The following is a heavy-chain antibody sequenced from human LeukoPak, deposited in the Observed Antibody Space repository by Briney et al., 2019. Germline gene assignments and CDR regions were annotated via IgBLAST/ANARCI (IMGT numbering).Heavy chain of an antibody. D-gene: IGHD4-23*01. CDR1: GLTFSDYG. Sequence: GGSLRLSCVASGLTFSDYGMHWVRQAPGKGLEWVTFIPYDGSNKYYADSVKGRFTISRDNTKNTLYLQMNSLRTEDTAMYYCTGMATVVTLGAFDIWGQGTMVTVSS. V-gene: IGHV3-30*02. CDR3: TGMATVVTLGAFDI. CDR2: IPYDGSNK. J-gene: IGHJ3*02.